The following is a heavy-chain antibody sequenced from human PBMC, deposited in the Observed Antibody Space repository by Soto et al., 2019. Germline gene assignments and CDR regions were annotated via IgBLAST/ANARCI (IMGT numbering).Heavy chain of an antibody. Sequence: QVQLVQSGAEVKKPGASVKVSCKASGYTFASYAISWMRQAPGQGLEWMGWSSAYNGNTNYAQKLQGRVPMTTDTSSSTAYMELRSLRSDDTAVYYSARDPPPPDYWGQGTLVTASS. J-gene: IGHJ4*02. V-gene: IGHV1-18*01. CDR2: SSAYNGNT. CDR3: ARDPPPPDY. CDR1: GYTFASYA.